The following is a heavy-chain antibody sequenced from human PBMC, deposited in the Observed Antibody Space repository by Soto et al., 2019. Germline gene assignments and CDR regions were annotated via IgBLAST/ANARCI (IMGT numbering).Heavy chain of an antibody. CDR3: AKGSAVARQELDY. CDR1: GFTFSNFG. J-gene: IGHJ4*02. V-gene: IGHV3-30*18. D-gene: IGHD2-15*01. Sequence: QVQLVESGGGVVQPGRSLRLSCAASGFTFSNFGMHWVRQAPGKGLEWVTTISSDGSDKYYSDYVQGRFTISRDNSKDTLFLQMNSLKVEDTAVYYYAKGSAVARQELDYWGQGTLVTVSS. CDR2: ISSDGSDK.